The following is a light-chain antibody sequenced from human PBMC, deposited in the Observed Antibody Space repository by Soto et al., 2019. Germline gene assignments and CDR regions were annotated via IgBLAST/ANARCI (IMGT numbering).Light chain of an antibody. CDR1: SSDVGHYNF. J-gene: IGLJ3*02. CDR3: CSYAGSYTWV. Sequence: QSVLTQPHSVSGSPGQSVTISCSGTSSDVGHYNFVSWYQHHPGKAPKLLIYDVTTRPSGVPDRFSGSKSGNTASLTIPGLQAGDEADFYCCSYAGSYTWVFGGGTKLTVL. V-gene: IGLV2-11*01. CDR2: DVT.